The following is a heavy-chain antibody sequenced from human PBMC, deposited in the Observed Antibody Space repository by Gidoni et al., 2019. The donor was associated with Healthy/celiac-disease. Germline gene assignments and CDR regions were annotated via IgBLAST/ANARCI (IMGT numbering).Heavy chain of an antibody. CDR1: GFTFRRYA. J-gene: IGHJ6*03. V-gene: IGHV3-30*01. CDR2: ISYDGSNK. Sequence: QVQLVESGAGVVPPGRSLRLFCAASGFTFRRYAIHWVRQAPGKGLEWVAVISYDGSNKYYADAVKGRFTTSRDNSKKTLYLQMNSLRTEDTAVYDCARGPPYYDFWSGYSATDYYMDVWGKGTTVTVSS. D-gene: IGHD3-3*01. CDR3: ARGPPYYDFWSGYSATDYYMDV.